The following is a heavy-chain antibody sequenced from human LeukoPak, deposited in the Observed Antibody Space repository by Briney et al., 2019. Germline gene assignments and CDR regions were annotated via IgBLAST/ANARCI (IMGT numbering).Heavy chain of an antibody. CDR2: ISSSSSTI. V-gene: IGHV3-48*04. CDR1: GFTFSSYA. J-gene: IGHJ4*02. CDR3: ARVSYSTPQYYYGSGKGGIDY. Sequence: PGGSLRLSCAASGFTFSSYAMSWVRQAPGKGLEWVSYISSSSSTIYYADSVKGRFTISRDNAKNSLYLQMNSLRAEDTAVYYCARVSYSTPQYYYGSGKGGIDYWGQGTLVTVSS. D-gene: IGHD3-10*01.